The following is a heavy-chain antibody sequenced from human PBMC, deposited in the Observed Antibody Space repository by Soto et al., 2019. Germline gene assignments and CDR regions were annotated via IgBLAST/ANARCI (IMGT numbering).Heavy chain of an antibody. CDR1: GFSFRTYG. Sequence: AGGSLRLSCEASGFSFRTYGMHWVRQAPGKGLEWVAVISNDGSHEYYTESVKGRFTISRDNSKNTLYLQMNSLRPEDTAVYYCANGEGDYYDYSLGYWGQGTRVTVSS. V-gene: IGHV3-30*18. CDR2: ISNDGSHE. CDR3: ANGEGDYYDYSLGY. J-gene: IGHJ4*02. D-gene: IGHD3-3*01.